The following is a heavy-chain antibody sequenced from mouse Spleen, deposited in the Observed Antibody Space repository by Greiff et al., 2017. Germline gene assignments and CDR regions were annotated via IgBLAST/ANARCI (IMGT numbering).Heavy chain of an antibody. D-gene: IGHD2-4*01. CDR3: ARSIYYDYDEGAMDY. J-gene: IGHJ4*01. Sequence: EVQLQQSGPELVKPGASVKISCKASGYTFTDYYMNWVKQSHGKSLEWIGDINPNNGGTSHNQKFKGKATLTVDKSSSTAYMELRSLTSEDSAVYYCARSIYYDYDEGAMDYWGQGTSVTVSS. CDR1: GYTFTDYY. CDR2: INPNNGGT. V-gene: IGHV1-26*01.